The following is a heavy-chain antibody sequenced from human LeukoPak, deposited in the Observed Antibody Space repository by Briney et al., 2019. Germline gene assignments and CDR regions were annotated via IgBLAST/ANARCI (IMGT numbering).Heavy chain of an antibody. CDR2: FDPEDGET. V-gene: IGHV1-24*01. CDR1: GDTPFELS. J-gene: IGHJ4*02. CDR3: AKRTQYSSSKWEYYFDY. Sequence: ASVKVSCKVSGDTPFELSMHWVRQAPGKGLEWMGGFDPEDGETIYAQKFQGRVTMTEDTSTDTAYMELSSLRSEDTAVYYCAKRTQYSSSKWEYYFDYGGQGTLVTVSS. D-gene: IGHD6-6*01.